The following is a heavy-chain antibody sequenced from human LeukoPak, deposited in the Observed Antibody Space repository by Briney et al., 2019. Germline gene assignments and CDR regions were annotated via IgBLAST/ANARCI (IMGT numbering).Heavy chain of an antibody. J-gene: IGHJ5*02. Sequence: GGSQRLSCEASGFTFSNYWMSWVRQAPGKGLEWVANIKQDGSEKYYVDSVKGRFTISRDNAKKSVILQMNSLRVEDTAVYYCGIRQSGLLAISAAGYGWGYAPWGQGTLVTVSS. CDR2: IKQDGSEK. D-gene: IGHD6-13*01. CDR1: GFTFSNYW. CDR3: GIRQSGLLAISAAGYGWGYAP. V-gene: IGHV3-7*02.